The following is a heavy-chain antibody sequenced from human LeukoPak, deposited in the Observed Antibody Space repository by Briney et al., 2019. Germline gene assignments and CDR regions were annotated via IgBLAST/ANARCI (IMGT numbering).Heavy chain of an antibody. V-gene: IGHV1-18*01. CDR2: ISAYNGNT. CDR3: ARGFRGHSSGVFDY. Sequence: ASVKVSCKASGYTFTSYGIRWVRQAPRQGLEWMGWISAYNGNTNYAQKLQGRVTMTTDTSTSTAYMELRSLRSDDTAVYYCARGFRGHSSGVFDYWGQGTLVTVSS. D-gene: IGHD1-26*01. CDR1: GYTFTSYG. J-gene: IGHJ4*02.